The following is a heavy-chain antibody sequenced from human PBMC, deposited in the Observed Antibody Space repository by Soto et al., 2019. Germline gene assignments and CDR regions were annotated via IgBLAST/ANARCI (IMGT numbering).Heavy chain of an antibody. V-gene: IGHV3-48*02. CDR3: ARDGLDHGDYPYFDY. CDR2: ISSSSSTI. D-gene: IGHD4-17*01. Sequence: EVQLVESGGGLVQPGGSLRLSCAASGFTFSSYSMNWVRQAPGKGLEWVSYISSSSSTIYYADSVKGRFTISRDNAKNSLYLQMNSLRDEDTAVYYCARDGLDHGDYPYFDYWGQGTLVTVSS. J-gene: IGHJ4*02. CDR1: GFTFSSYS.